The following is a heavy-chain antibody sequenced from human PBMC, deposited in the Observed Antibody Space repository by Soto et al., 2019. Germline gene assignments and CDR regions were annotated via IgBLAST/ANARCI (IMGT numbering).Heavy chain of an antibody. CDR2: IWYDGSDK. V-gene: IGHV3-33*01. D-gene: IGHD6-13*01. CDR3: ARDPRGSNWPHNLFDP. J-gene: IGHJ5*02. Sequence: QVQLVESGGGVVQPGKSLRLSCAASGFTFSSYVMHWVRQAPGKGLEWVALIWYDGSDKYYADSVKGRFTISRDNSKNTLYLQMNSLRAEDTAVYYCARDPRGSNWPHNLFDPWGQGTLVTVSS. CDR1: GFTFSSYV.